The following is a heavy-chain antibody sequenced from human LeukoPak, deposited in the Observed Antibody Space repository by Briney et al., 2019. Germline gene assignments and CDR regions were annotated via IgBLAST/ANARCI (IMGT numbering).Heavy chain of an antibody. V-gene: IGHV6-1*01. D-gene: IGHD2-15*01. Sequence: SPTLSLTFAISGYGVSISSAAWNWIRQSPSRGLEWLGRTYYRSKWYNDYEVSVKRRITLSPDTSKNQFSLQLNSVTPEDTAVYYCARGGVVVAATYYYYMDGWGKGSTVSDSS. CDR1: GYGVSISSAA. J-gene: IGHJ6*03. CDR3: ARGGVVVAATYYYYMDG. CDR2: TYYRSKWYN.